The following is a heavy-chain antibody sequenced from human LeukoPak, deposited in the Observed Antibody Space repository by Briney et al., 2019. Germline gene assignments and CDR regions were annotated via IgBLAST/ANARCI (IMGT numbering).Heavy chain of an antibody. CDR3: AKDRSRHYFDY. V-gene: IGHV3-64*04. Sequence: GGSPRLSCSASGFTFSSYAIQWVRQAPGKGLEYVSAISSNGGSIYYADSVKGRFTISRDNSKNTLYLQMNSLRAEDTAVYYCAKDRSRHYFDYWGQGTLVTVSS. CDR1: GFTFSSYA. CDR2: ISSNGGSI. J-gene: IGHJ4*02.